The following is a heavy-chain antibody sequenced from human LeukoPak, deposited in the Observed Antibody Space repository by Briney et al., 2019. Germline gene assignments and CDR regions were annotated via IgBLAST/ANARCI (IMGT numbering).Heavy chain of an antibody. CDR2: ISSSSTYI. D-gene: IGHD2-2*01. V-gene: IGHV3-21*01. J-gene: IGHJ4*02. Sequence: PGGSVRLPCATSGFTFSSYSMNWVRQAPGKGLEWVSSISSSSTYIYYADSVKGRFTISRDNAKNSLYLQLNSLRAEDTAVYYCARGGCTTTSCYLFDYWGRGTLVPVSS. CDR1: GFTFSSYS. CDR3: ARGGCTTTSCYLFDY.